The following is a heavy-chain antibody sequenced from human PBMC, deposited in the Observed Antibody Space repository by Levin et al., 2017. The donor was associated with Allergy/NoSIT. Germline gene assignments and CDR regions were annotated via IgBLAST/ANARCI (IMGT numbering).Heavy chain of an antibody. CDR2: INQEGSEM. CDR1: GFTFNSYW. CDR3: ARDTSANLYGNRNYGGIFDY. D-gene: IGHD2/OR15-2a*01. Sequence: QPGGSLRLSCAASGFTFNSYWMGWVRQAPGKGLEWVANINQEGSEMFYVDSVKGRFTISRDNTENSLYLQMNSLRAEDTAVYYCARDTSANLYGNRNYGGIFDYWGQGTLVTVSS. J-gene: IGHJ4*02. V-gene: IGHV3-7*01.